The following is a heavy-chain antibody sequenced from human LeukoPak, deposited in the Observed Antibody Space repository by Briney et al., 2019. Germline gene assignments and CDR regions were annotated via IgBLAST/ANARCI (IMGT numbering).Heavy chain of an antibody. V-gene: IGHV3-23*01. D-gene: IGHD3-9*01. Sequence: GGSLRLSCAASGFTFSSYAMSWVRQAPGKGQEWVSAISGSGGSTYYADSVKGRFTISRDNSKNTLYLQMNSLRAEDTAVYYCAKDSYDILTGYPPYWGQGTLVTVSS. CDR1: GFTFSSYA. J-gene: IGHJ4*02. CDR3: AKDSYDILTGYPPY. CDR2: ISGSGGST.